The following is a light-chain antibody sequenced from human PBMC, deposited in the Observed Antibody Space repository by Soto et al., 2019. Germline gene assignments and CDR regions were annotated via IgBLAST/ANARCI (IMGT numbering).Light chain of an antibody. J-gene: IGKJ4*01. CDR3: QQVNSYPFT. CDR2: AAS. Sequence: DIQLTQSPSFLSASVGDRVSIPCRASQGISSYLAWYQQKPGKGLKLLVYAASTLQSGVPSRFSGSGYGTEFTLTISSLQPEDFATYYCQQVNSYPFTFGGGTKVEIK. CDR1: QGISSY. V-gene: IGKV1-9*01.